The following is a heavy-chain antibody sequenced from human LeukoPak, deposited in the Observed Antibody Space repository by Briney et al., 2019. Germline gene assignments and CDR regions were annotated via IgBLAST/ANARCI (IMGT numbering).Heavy chain of an antibody. CDR1: GGTFSSYA. D-gene: IGHD4-23*01. J-gene: IGHJ3*02. CDR3: ARGFWDDYGGIGAFDI. V-gene: IGHV1-69*10. Sequence: SVKVSCKASGGTFSSYAISWVRQAPGQGLEWRGWIIPILGIANYAQKFQGRVTITADKSTSTAYMELSSLRSEDTAVYYCARGFWDDYGGIGAFDIWGQGTMVTVSS. CDR2: IIPILGIA.